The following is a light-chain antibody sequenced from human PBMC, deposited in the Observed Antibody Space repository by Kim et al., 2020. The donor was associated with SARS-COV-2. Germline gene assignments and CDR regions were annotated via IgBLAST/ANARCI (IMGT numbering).Light chain of an antibody. Sequence: DIQMTQSPSTLSASVGDRVTITCRASQSISSWLAWYQQKPWKAPKVLIYKASTLQSGVPSRFSGSGSGTEFTLTISSLQPDDFATYYCQQYQSYWTFGQGTKVDIK. CDR1: QSISSW. CDR3: QQYQSYWT. J-gene: IGKJ1*01. V-gene: IGKV1-5*03. CDR2: KAS.